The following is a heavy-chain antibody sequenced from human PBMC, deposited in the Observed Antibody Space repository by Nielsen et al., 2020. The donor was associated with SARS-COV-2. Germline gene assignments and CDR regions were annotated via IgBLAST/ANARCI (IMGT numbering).Heavy chain of an antibody. CDR3: ARETASNWLDS. CDR2: IYYRGST. D-gene: IGHD1-1*01. CDR1: GGSISSHF. V-gene: IGHV4-59*11. J-gene: IGHJ5*01. Sequence: ESLKISCTVSGGSISSHFWSWIRQPPGKGLEWIGYIYYRGSTQYNPSLKSRVTMSVDTSKNQFSLKVTSVTAADTAMYFCARETASNWLDSWGQGIRVTVSS.